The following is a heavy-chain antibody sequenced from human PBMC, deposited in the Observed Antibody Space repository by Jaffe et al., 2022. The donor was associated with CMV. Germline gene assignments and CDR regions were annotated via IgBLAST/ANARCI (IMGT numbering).Heavy chain of an antibody. J-gene: IGHJ6*02. V-gene: IGHV3-15*01. Sequence: EVQLVESGGGLVKPGGSLRLSCAASGFTFSNAWMSWVRQAPGKGLEWVGRIKSKTDGGTTDYAAPVKGRFTISRDDSKNTLYLQMNSLKTEDTAVYYCTTAVVRGVNDYYYGMDVWGQGTTVTVSS. CDR3: TTAVVRGVNDYYYGMDV. CDR1: GFTFSNAW. D-gene: IGHD3-10*01. CDR2: IKSKTDGGTT.